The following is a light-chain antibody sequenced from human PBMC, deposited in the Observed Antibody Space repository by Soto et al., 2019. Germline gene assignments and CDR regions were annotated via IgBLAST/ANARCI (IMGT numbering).Light chain of an antibody. V-gene: IGLV2-18*02. Sequence: QSALTQPPSVSGSPGQSVTISCTGTSSDVGTYNRVSWYQQPPGTAPKLMIYEVSYRPSGVPDRFSGSKSGITASLTISGLQSEVEADYYCSSYTSSSTLVFGGGTKVTVL. CDR1: SSDVGTYNR. CDR3: SSYTSSSTLV. J-gene: IGLJ2*01. CDR2: EVS.